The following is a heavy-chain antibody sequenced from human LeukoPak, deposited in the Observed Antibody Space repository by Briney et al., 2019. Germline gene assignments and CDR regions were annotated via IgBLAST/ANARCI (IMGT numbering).Heavy chain of an antibody. CDR2: IYYSGST. J-gene: IGHJ3*02. D-gene: IGHD3-22*01. CDR1: GGSISSYY. V-gene: IGHV4-59*12. Sequence: SETLSLTCTVSGGSISSYYWSWIRQPPGKGLEWIGYIYYSGSTNYNPSLKSRVTISVDTSKNQFSLKLSSVTAADTAVYYCARGTNNCYDSSGRRNDAFDIWGQGTMVIVSS. CDR3: ARGTNNCYDSSGRRNDAFDI.